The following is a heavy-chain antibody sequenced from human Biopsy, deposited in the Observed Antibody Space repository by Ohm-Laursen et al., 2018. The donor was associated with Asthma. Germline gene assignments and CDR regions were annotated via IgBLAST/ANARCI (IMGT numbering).Heavy chain of an antibody. J-gene: IGHJ5*02. CDR2: LIPVLGTP. Sequence: SVKVSCKASGYTFRSYGVSWVRQAPGQGLEWVGGLIPVLGTPDHAQMFEGRVTITADESTSTAYMELSSLRSEDTAVYYCARADRYYYDSSGYTEWFDPWGQGTLVTVSS. CDR3: ARADRYYYDSSGYTEWFDP. V-gene: IGHV1-69*13. D-gene: IGHD3-22*01. CDR1: GYTFRSYG.